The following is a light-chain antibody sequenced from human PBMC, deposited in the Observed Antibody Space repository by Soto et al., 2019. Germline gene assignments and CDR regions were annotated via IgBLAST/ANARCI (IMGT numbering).Light chain of an antibody. CDR3: QQTYRLPWT. CDR2: SAS. Sequence: DIQMTQSPSSLSASVGDRVTITCRASQTISNYLNWYQQKPGKAPMLLIYSASSLQSGVPSRFSGSGSGTDLTLTINSLQPEDFATYICQQTYRLPWTFGQGTKVDIK. CDR1: QTISNY. V-gene: IGKV1-39*01. J-gene: IGKJ1*01.